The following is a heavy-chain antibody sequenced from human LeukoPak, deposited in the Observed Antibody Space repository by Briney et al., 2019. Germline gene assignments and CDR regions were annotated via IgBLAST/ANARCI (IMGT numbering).Heavy chain of an antibody. V-gene: IGHV5-51*01. J-gene: IGHJ4*02. Sequence: GESLKISCKGSRYSFTSFWIGWVRQMPGKGLEYMGIIYPGDSDTRYSPPFQGQVTISVDKSISTAYLQWSSLKASDTAMYYCATDYYDSGSHFDYWGQGTLVTVPS. D-gene: IGHD3-22*01. CDR2: IYPGDSDT. CDR1: RYSFTSFW. CDR3: ATDYYDSGSHFDY.